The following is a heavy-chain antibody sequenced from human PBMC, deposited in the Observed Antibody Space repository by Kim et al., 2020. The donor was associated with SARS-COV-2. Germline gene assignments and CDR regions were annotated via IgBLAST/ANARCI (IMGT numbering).Heavy chain of an antibody. V-gene: IGHV7-4-1*02. CDR2: INTNTGNP. CDR3: ATPLFDSGSDPYGMDV. Sequence: ASVKVSCKASGYTFTSYAMNWVRQAPGQGLEWMGWINTNTGNPTYAQGFTGRFVFSLDTSVSTAYLQISSLKAEDTAVYYCATPLFDSGSDPYGMDVWGQGTTVTVSS. J-gene: IGHJ6*02. CDR1: GYTFTSYA. D-gene: IGHD3-10*01.